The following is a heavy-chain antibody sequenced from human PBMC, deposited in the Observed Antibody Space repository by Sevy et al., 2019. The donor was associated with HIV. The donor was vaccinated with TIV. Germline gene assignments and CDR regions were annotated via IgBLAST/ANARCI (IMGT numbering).Heavy chain of an antibody. CDR2: ISYDGSLT. CDR3: ARSQSSSWHYFDY. Sequence: GGSLRLSCAASGFIFSDYTLHWVRQAPGTGLEWVAVISYDGSLTYYADSVEGRFTISRDNSKNTLFLQMNSLRHEDTAVYYCARSQSSSWHYFDYWGQGTLVTVSS. V-gene: IGHV3-30*04. CDR1: GFIFSDYT. D-gene: IGHD6-13*01. J-gene: IGHJ4*02.